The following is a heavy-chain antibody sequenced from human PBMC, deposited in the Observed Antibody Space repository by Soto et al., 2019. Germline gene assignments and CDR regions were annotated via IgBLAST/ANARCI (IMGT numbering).Heavy chain of an antibody. CDR1: GSSISSGGYY. J-gene: IGHJ5*02. Sequence: SETLSLTCTVSGSSISSGGYYWSWIRQHPGKGLEWIGYIYYSGSTYYNPSLKSRVTISVDTSKNQFSLKLSSVTAADTAVYYCARESTAMVTKVWFDPWGQGTLVTVSS. D-gene: IGHD5-18*01. CDR2: IYYSGST. V-gene: IGHV4-31*03. CDR3: ARESTAMVTKVWFDP.